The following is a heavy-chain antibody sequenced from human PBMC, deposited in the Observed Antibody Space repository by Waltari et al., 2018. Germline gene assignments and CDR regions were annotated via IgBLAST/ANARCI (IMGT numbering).Heavy chain of an antibody. CDR2: INHSGGT. CDR1: GDSISSGYY. CDR3: ARDQGPHSGWLSGYYYYYGMDV. J-gene: IGHJ6*02. D-gene: IGHD6-19*01. V-gene: IGHV4-38-2*02. Sequence: QVQLQESGPGLVKPSETLSFTCAVSGDSISSGYYWGWIRQPPGKGREWIGSINHSGGTYYTPSLKSRVTISVDTSKNQFSLKLSSVTAADTAVYYCARDQGPHSGWLSGYYYYYGMDVWGQGTTVTVSS.